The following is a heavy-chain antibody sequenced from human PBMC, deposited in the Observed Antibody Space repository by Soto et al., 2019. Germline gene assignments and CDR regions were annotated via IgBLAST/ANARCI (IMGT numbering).Heavy chain of an antibody. Sequence: PSETLSLTCAVSGSSISSGDYYWSWIRQPPGKGLEWIGYIYYSGSAYYNPSLKSRVTISVDTSKNQFSLKLSSVTAADTAVYYCARDILYRLDYWGQGILVTVSS. CDR3: ARDILYRLDY. CDR1: GSSISSGDYY. CDR2: IYYSGSA. V-gene: IGHV4-30-4*01. D-gene: IGHD3-9*01. J-gene: IGHJ4*02.